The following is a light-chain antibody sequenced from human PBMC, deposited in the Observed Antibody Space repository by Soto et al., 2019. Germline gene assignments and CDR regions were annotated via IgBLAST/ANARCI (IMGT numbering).Light chain of an antibody. CDR1: RVIFYSSNNQNY. Sequence: DIVMTQSPDSLVCSLGGRPTINCSSSRVIFYSSNNQNYLAWYQQKPGQPPKLLISWASTRESGVPDRFSGSGSGADFTLTISSLQAEDVAVYYCQQYYSIPLTFAGGTKVDIK. CDR2: WAS. J-gene: IGKJ4*01. V-gene: IGKV4-1*01. CDR3: QQYYSIPLT.